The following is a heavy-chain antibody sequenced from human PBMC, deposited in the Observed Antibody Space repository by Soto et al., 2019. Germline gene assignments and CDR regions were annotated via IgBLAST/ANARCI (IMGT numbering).Heavy chain of an antibody. CDR1: GYTFTFYY. CDR2: VNPSYGDT. D-gene: IGHD6-6*01. CDR3: ARGSEVASRQLFDF. Sequence: QVQLVQSGAEVRKPGASVRISCKASGYTFTFYYIHWVRQAPGQGLEWMGTVNPSYGDTAYSHKFQGRVTLTRDTSTTTVYMDLSGLRSEDTAVYFCARGSEVASRQLFDFWGQGSLVSVSS. J-gene: IGHJ5*01. V-gene: IGHV1-46*01.